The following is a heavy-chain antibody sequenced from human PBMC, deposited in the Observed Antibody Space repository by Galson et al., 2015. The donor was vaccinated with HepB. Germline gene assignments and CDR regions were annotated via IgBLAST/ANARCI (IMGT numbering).Heavy chain of an antibody. CDR3: ARVGSSGAFDY. J-gene: IGHJ4*02. Sequence: KGLVWVSRINSDGSSTSYADSVKGRFTISRDNAKNTLYLQMNSLGAEDTAVYYCARVGSSGAFDYWGQGTLVTVSS. V-gene: IGHV3-74*01. D-gene: IGHD6-19*01. CDR2: INSDGSST.